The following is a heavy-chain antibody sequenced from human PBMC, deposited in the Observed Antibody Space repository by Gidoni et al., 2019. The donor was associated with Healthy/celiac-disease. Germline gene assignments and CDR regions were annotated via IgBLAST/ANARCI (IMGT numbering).Heavy chain of an antibody. J-gene: IGHJ4*02. V-gene: IGHV4-39*02. CDR1: GGSISSSSYY. D-gene: IGHD6-6*01. CDR3: AIDATYSSSSPFDY. Sequence: GGSISSSSYYWGWIRQPPGEGLEWIGSIYYSGSTYYNPSLKSRVTISVDTSKNQFSLKLSSVTAADTAVYYCAIDATYSSSSPFDYWGQGTLDTVSS. CDR2: IYYSGST.